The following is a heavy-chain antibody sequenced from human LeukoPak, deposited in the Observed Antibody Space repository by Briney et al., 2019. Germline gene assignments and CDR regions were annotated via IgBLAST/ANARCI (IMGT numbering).Heavy chain of an antibody. D-gene: IGHD1-26*01. Sequence: SETLSLTCTVSGGSISSYYWSWIRQPPGKGLEWMGNIYYSGSTNYNSSLKSRVTISVDTSKNHFSLNLSSVTAADTAVYYCARVGSGSFDSWGQGTLVAVSS. CDR3: ARVGSGSFDS. CDR2: IYYSGST. J-gene: IGHJ5*01. V-gene: IGHV4-59*01. CDR1: GGSISSYY.